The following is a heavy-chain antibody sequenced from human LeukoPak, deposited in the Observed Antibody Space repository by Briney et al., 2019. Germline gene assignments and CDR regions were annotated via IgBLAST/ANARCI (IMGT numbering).Heavy chain of an antibody. Sequence: GSLRLSCAASGFTFSSYGMHWVRQAPGKGLEWVAVIWYDGSNKYYADSVKGRFTISRDNSKNTLYLQMNSLRAEDTAVYYCARRFSSMTTVVTPGWYFDLWGRGTLVTVSS. D-gene: IGHD4-23*01. J-gene: IGHJ2*01. CDR2: IWYDGSNK. CDR3: ARRFSSMTTVVTPGWYFDL. V-gene: IGHV3-33*01. CDR1: GFTFSSYG.